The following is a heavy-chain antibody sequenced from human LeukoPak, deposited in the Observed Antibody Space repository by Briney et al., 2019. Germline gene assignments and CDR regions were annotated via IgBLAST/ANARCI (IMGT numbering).Heavy chain of an antibody. Sequence: SLRRSCGTSGYTFADYYMHGVRQTPGQRLEWMGWINPNRGGTSSAQKFQGRVTMTRDTSITTVYMEVSWLTSDDTAIYYCARADRLDGAPYLIGPWGQGTLVTVSS. CDR3: ARADRLDGAPYLIGP. V-gene: IGHV1-2*02. CDR2: INPNRGGT. D-gene: IGHD2-21*01. J-gene: IGHJ5*02. CDR1: GYTFADYY.